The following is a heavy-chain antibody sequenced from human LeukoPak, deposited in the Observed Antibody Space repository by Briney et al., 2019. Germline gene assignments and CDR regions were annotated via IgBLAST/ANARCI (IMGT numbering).Heavy chain of an antibody. D-gene: IGHD1-26*01. V-gene: IGHV3-21*01. CDR3: ARASGELRHTYYYYGMDV. CDR1: GFTFSSYS. CDR2: ISSSSSYI. Sequence: PGGSLRLSCAASGFTFSSYSMNWVRQAPGKGLEWVSSISSSSSYIYYADSVKGRFTISRDNAKNSLYLQMNSLRAEDTAVYYCARASGELRHTYYYYGMDVWGQGTTVTVSS. J-gene: IGHJ6*02.